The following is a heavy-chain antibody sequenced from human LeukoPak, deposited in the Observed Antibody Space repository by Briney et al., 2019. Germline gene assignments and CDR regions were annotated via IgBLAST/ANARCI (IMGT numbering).Heavy chain of an antibody. D-gene: IGHD1-26*01. CDR2: INSDGSST. CDR3: ARESYSGSRGYFDY. J-gene: IGHJ4*02. Sequence: GGSLRLSCTASGFTFSDSGMHWVRQAPGKGLVWVSRINSDGSSTRYADSVKGRFTISRDNAKNTLYLQMNSLRAEDTAVYYCARESYSGSRGYFDYWGQGTLVTVSS. V-gene: IGHV3-74*01. CDR1: GFTFSDSG.